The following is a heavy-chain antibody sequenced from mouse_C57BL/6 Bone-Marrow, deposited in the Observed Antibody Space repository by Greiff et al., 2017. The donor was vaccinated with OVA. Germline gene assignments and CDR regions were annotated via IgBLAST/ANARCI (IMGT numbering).Heavy chain of an antibody. J-gene: IGHJ3*01. CDR1: GFTIKNTY. Sequence: EVQLQQSVAELVRPGASVKLSCTASGFTIKNTYMHWVKQRPEQGLEWIGRIDPANGNTKYAPKFQGKATITADTSSNTAYLQLSSLTSEDTAIYYCATPYYSNYGFAYWGQGTLVTVSA. CDR2: IDPANGNT. V-gene: IGHV14-3*01. D-gene: IGHD2-5*01. CDR3: ATPYYSNYGFAY.